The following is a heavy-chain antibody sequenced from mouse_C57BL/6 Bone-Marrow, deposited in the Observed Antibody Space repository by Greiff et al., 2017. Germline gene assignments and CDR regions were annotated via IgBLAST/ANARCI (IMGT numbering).Heavy chain of an antibody. J-gene: IGHJ1*03. D-gene: IGHD2-4*01. CDR1: GFTFSSYG. CDR2: ISSGGSYT. CDR3: ARHLIYYDYPLWYFDV. Sequence: EVHLVESGGDLVKPGGSLKLSCAASGFTFSSYGMSWVRQTPDKRLEWVATISSGGSYTYYPDSVKGRFTISRDNAKNTLYLQMSSLKSEDTAMYYCARHLIYYDYPLWYFDVWGTGTTVTVSS. V-gene: IGHV5-6*01.